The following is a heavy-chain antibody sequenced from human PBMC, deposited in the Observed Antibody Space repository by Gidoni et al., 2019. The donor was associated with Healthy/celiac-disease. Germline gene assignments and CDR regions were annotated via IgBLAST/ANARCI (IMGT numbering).Heavy chain of an antibody. D-gene: IGHD6-13*01. CDR2: VYYRGTT. V-gene: IGHV4-39*07. J-gene: IGHJ4*02. Sequence: QLQLQESGPRLVKPSETLSLSCTVSGASVINPDYYWGWVRQPPGKGLEWIGTVYYRGTTYYNPSLKSRVTILVHTSLNQFSLRLSSVTAADTAIYYCARDIRYSSSWSHFDFWGQGTLATVSP. CDR3: ARDIRYSSSWSHFDF. CDR1: GASVINPDYY.